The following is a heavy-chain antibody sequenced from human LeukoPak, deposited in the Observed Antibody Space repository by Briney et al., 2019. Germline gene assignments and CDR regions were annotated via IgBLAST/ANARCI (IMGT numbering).Heavy chain of an antibody. CDR1: GFTVSSNY. V-gene: IGHV3-53*01. D-gene: IGHD6-19*01. Sequence: GGSLRLSCAASGFTVSSNYMNWVRQAPGKGLEWVAVIYTGGSTYYADSVRGRFTMSRDISKNTLYLQMNSLRAEDTAVYYCARSGFVAGTVDWFDPWGQGTLVTVSS. J-gene: IGHJ5*02. CDR3: ARSGFVAGTVDWFDP. CDR2: IYTGGST.